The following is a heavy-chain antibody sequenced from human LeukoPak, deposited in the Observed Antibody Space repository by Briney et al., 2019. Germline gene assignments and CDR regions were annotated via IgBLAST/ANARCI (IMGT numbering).Heavy chain of an antibody. Sequence: SETLSLTCTVSGGSISSSSYYWGWIRQPPGKGLEWIGSIYYSGSTYYNPSLKSRVTISVDTSKNQFSLKLSSVTAADTAVYYCARSEPGIAADWGQGTLVTVSS. CDR1: GGSISSSSYY. D-gene: IGHD6-13*01. CDR3: ARSEPGIAAD. V-gene: IGHV4-39*07. CDR2: IYYSGST. J-gene: IGHJ4*02.